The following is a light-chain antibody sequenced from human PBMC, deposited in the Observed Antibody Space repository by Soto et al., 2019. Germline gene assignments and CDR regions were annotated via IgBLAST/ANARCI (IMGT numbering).Light chain of an antibody. CDR1: QNIDRY. CDR3: HQSYSFPYT. J-gene: IGKJ2*01. V-gene: IGKV1-39*01. CDR2: AAT. Sequence: DIQMTQSPSSLSASVGDRVTITCRASQNIDRYLNWYKQQPGKTPKLLIHAATSLHSGVPSRFSGNASGTDFTLTISSLQPEDFATYDGHQSYSFPYTFGQGTKLESK.